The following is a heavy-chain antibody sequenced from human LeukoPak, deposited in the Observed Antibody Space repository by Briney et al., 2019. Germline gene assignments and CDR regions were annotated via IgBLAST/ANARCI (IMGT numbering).Heavy chain of an antibody. V-gene: IGHV3-53*01. J-gene: IGHJ4*02. D-gene: IGHD3-22*01. CDR1: GFTVSSNY. CDR3: AREMGYYDSSGIDY. CDR2: IYSGGST. Sequence: GGSLRLSCAASGFTVSSNYMSWVRQAPGKWLEWVSVIYSGGSTYYADSVKGRFTISRDNSKNTLYLQMNSLRAEDTAVYYCAREMGYYDSSGIDYWGQGTLVTVSS.